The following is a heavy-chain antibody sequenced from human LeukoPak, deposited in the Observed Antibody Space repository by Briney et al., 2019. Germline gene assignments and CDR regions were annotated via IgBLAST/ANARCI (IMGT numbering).Heavy chain of an antibody. Sequence: LPGGSLRLSCAASGFTFSSYEMNWVRQAPGKGLEWVSYISSSSSTIYYADSVKGRFTISRDNAKNSLYLQLNSLRAEDTAVYYCARSLVVGATYPYHWGQGTLVTVSS. CDR1: GFTFSSYE. D-gene: IGHD1-26*01. V-gene: IGHV3-48*03. J-gene: IGHJ5*02. CDR3: ARSLVVGATYPYH. CDR2: ISSSSSTI.